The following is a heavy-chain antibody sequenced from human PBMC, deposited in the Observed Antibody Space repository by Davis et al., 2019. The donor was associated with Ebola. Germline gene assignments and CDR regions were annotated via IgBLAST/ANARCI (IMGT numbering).Heavy chain of an antibody. CDR3: AKVSTLRYFDD. Sequence: GGSLRLSCAASGFTFADYAMHWVRQAPGKGLEWVSGISWNSGSIGYADSVKGRFTISRDNAKNSLYLQMNSLRAEDTALYYCAKVSTLRYFDDWGQGALVTVSS. D-gene: IGHD3-9*01. CDR1: GFTFADYA. CDR2: ISWNSGSI. V-gene: IGHV3-9*01. J-gene: IGHJ4*02.